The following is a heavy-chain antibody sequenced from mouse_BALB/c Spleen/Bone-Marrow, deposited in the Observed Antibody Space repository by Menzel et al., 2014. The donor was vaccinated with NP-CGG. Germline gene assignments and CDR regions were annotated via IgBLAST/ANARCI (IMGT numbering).Heavy chain of an antibody. D-gene: IGHD3-3*01. CDR2: ISYSGNT. Sequence: EVQLVESGPSLVKPSQTLSLTCSVTGDSITNAYWNWIRRFPGNKIDYMGYISYSGNTYYNPSLKSRISITRDTSKNQFYLQLNSVTTEDTATYSCARGTGYYFDYWGQGTSLTVSS. V-gene: IGHV3-8*02. J-gene: IGHJ2*02. CDR3: ARGTGYYFDY. CDR1: GDSITNAY.